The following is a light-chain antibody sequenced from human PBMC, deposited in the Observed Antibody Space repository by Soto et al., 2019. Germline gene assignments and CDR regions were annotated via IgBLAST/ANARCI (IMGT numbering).Light chain of an antibody. CDR3: EQRSDWPPT. V-gene: IGKV3-11*01. CDR2: DAS. Sequence: EIVLTQSPATLPLSPGERTTLSCSASQSVSRYLAWYQQKPGQAPRLLIYDASNRATGIPARFSASGSGTDFTLPSSSLEPEDFAVYYCEQRSDWPPTFGGGTKVEIK. J-gene: IGKJ4*01. CDR1: QSVSRY.